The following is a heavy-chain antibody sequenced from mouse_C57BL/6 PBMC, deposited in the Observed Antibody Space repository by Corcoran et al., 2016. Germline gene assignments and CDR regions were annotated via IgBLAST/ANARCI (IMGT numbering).Heavy chain of an antibody. CDR3: ARGRWYGAY. D-gene: IGHD2-1*01. CDR1: GYTFTDYY. J-gene: IGHJ3*01. V-gene: IGHV1-26*01. CDR2: INPNNGGT. Sequence: EVQLQQSGPELVKPGASVKISCKASGYTFTDYYMNWVKQSHGKSLEWIGDINPNNGGTSYNQKFKGKATLTVDKSSSTAYMELRSLTSEDSAVYYCARGRWYGAYWGQGTLVTVSA.